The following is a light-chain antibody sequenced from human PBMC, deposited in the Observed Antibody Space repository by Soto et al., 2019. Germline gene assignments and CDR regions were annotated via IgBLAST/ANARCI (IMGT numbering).Light chain of an antibody. CDR3: HSQDSSLNYV. V-gene: IGLV1-40*01. CDR1: SSNFGAGFD. Sequence: QSVLTQPPSVSGAPGQWVTISCTGSSSNFGAGFDVHWYQQLPGTAPKLLIYGITNRPSGVPDRFSGSKSGTSASLAITGLQAEDEAVYYCHSQDSSLNYVFGTGTKLTVL. J-gene: IGLJ1*01. CDR2: GIT.